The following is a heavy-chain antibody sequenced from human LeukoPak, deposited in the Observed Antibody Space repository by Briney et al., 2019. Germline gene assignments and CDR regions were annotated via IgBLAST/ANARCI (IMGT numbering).Heavy chain of an antibody. D-gene: IGHD3-10*01. CDR2: INPKTDGT. V-gene: IGHV1-2*02. CDR1: GYTFIDYY. Sequence: ASVKVSCKASGYTFIDYYLHWVRQAPGQGLEWMGWINPKTDGTNYAQRFQDRVTMTRDTSISTAYMELSRLRSDDTAVYYCARGGRFEAFDMWGQGTMVTVSS. J-gene: IGHJ3*02. CDR3: ARGGRFEAFDM.